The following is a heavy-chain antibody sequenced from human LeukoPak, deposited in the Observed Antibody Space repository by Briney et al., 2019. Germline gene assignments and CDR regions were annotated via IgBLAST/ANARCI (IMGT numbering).Heavy chain of an antibody. D-gene: IGHD2-2*01. CDR1: GFTFSSYA. J-gene: IGHJ4*02. Sequence: GGSLRLSCAASGFTFSSYAMSWVRQAPGKGLEWVANIKQDGSEKFYVDSVKGRFTISRDNAKNSLDLQINSLGAEDTAVYYCARGLDCRSTSCYLDNWGQGTLVTVSS. CDR3: ARGLDCRSTSCYLDN. CDR2: IKQDGSEK. V-gene: IGHV3-7*01.